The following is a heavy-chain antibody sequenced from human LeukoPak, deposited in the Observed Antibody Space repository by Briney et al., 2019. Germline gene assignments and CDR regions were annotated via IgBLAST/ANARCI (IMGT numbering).Heavy chain of an antibody. CDR1: GFTFGDYA. CDR3: TRDGDSSGLYFDY. J-gene: IGHJ4*02. V-gene: IGHV3-49*03. D-gene: IGHD6-19*01. Sequence: PGRSLSLSCTASGFTFGDYAMSWFRQAPGKGLEWVGFIRSKAYGGTTEYAASVKGRFTISRDDSKSIAYLQMSSLKTEDTAVYYCTRDGDSSGLYFDYWGQGTLVTVSS. CDR2: IRSKAYGGTT.